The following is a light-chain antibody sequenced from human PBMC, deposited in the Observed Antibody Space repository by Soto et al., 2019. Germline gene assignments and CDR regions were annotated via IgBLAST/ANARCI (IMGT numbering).Light chain of an antibody. CDR1: SSDVGNYNL. CDR2: EGS. J-gene: IGLJ2*01. V-gene: IGLV2-23*03. CDR3: CSYTGSSTFRV. Sequence: QSVLTQPASVSGSPGQSITISCTGTSSDVGNYNLVSWYQHHPGKAPKLMIYEGSKRPSGVSDRFSGSKSGNTASLTISGLQAEDEADYYCCSYTGSSTFRVFGGGTKLTVL.